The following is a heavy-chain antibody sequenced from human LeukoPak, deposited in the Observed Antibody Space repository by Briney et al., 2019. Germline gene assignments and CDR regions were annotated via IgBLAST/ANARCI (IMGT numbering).Heavy chain of an antibody. D-gene: IGHD4-17*01. CDR1: GFTFSGYD. CDR3: AKRPSDYGDYVTYFDY. CDR2: IDTAGET. Sequence: GGSLRLSCAASGFTFSGYDMHWVRQATGKGLEWVSGIDTAGETYYPGSVRGRFTISRDNSKDTLYLQMNSLRDEDAAVYYCAKRPSDYGDYVTYFDYCGQGTLVTVSS. V-gene: IGHV3-13*01. J-gene: IGHJ4*02.